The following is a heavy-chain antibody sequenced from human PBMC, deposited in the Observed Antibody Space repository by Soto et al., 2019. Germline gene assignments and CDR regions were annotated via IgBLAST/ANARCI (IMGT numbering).Heavy chain of an antibody. CDR1: GYTFTSYY. CDR2: ISESGGST. D-gene: IGHD6-13*01. Sequence: SCKASGYTFTSYYMTWVRQAPGKGLEWVSVISESGGSTHYTDSVRGRFTISRDNSENTLYLRMNSLRDDDTAVYFCAKRSPYSTGWYSPIFDYWGQGSLVTVSS. CDR3: AKRSPYSTGWYSPIFDY. V-gene: IGHV3-23*01. J-gene: IGHJ4*02.